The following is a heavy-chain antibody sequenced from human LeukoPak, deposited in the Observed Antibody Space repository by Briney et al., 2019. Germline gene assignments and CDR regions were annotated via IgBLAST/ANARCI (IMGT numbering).Heavy chain of an antibody. CDR2: IYYSGTT. J-gene: IGHJ4*02. D-gene: IGHD2-15*01. CDR1: GGSFSGYY. Sequence: SETLSLTCAVYGGSFSGYYWNWLRQPPGKGLEWVGYIYYSGTTNYNPSLKSRVTISVDTSKNQFSLKLSSVTAADTAVYYCARGYCSGGSCPHFDYWGQGTLVTVSS. CDR3: ARGYCSGGSCPHFDY. V-gene: IGHV4-59*01.